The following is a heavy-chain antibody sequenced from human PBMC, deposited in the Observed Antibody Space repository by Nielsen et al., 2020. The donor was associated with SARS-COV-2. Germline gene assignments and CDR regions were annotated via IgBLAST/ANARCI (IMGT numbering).Heavy chain of an antibody. V-gene: IGHV3-23*01. CDR2: IGAIDGST. CDR3: AKNPSRRDYGADY. Sequence: GGSLRLSCAASGFPFMRYAMSWVRQAPGKGLEWASSIGAIDGSTNYAESLRGRFTISRDNSKNTLYLQINSLRAEDTAMYYCAKNPSRRDYGADYWGQGTLVTVSS. J-gene: IGHJ4*02. CDR1: GFPFMRYA. D-gene: IGHD4-17*01.